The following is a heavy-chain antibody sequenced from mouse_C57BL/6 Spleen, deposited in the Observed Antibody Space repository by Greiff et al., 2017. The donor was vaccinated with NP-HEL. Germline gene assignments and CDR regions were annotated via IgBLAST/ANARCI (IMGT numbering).Heavy chain of an antibody. D-gene: IGHD2-14*01. Sequence: VQLQQSGAELVRPGASVKLSCTASGFNFKDDYMYWVQQRPEQGLEWIGWIDPENGDTEYASKFQGKATITADTSSNTAYLQLSSLTSEDTAVYYGTNYGYDVGYWGQGTTLTVAS. CDR3: TNYGYDVGY. CDR1: GFNFKDDY. J-gene: IGHJ2*01. CDR2: IDPENGDT. V-gene: IGHV14-4*01.